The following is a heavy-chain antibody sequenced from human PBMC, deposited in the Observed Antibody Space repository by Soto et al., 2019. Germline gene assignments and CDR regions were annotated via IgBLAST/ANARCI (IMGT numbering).Heavy chain of an antibody. V-gene: IGHV1-18*01. CDR3: AREGYSSGWYYFDY. J-gene: IGHJ4*02. Sequence: ASVKVSCKASGYTFTSYGISWVRQAPGQGFEWMGWISAYNGNTNYAQKLQGRVTMTTDTSTSTAYMELRSLRSDDTAVYYCAREGYSSGWYYFDYWGQGTLVTVSS. CDR2: ISAYNGNT. CDR1: GYTFTSYG. D-gene: IGHD6-19*01.